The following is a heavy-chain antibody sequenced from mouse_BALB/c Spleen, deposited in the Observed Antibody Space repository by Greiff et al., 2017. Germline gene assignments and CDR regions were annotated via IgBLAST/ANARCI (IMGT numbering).Heavy chain of an antibody. Sequence: EVHLVESGGGLVKPGGSLKLSCAASGFTFSSYAMSWVRQSPEKRLEWVAEISSGGSYTYYPDTVTGRFTISRDNAKNTLYLEMSSLRSEDTAMYYCARDGDYYDYPRFAYWGQGTLVTVSA. D-gene: IGHD2-4*01. V-gene: IGHV5-9-4*01. CDR1: GFTFSSYA. CDR3: ARDGDYYDYPRFAY. J-gene: IGHJ3*01. CDR2: ISSGGSYT.